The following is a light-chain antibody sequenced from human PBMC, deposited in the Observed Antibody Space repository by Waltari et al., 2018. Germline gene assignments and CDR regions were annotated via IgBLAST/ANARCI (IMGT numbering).Light chain of an antibody. V-gene: IGLV4-69*02. CDR2: VNSVGRH. J-gene: IGLJ3*02. CDR3: QTGGHGTWV. CDR1: RGHSTNV. Sequence: QFALTQSPSASDSLGASVKLNCTLNRGHSTNVLAWLRQQPEKGPRYLMKVNSVGRHSKGDDMPDRFSGSGSVAGRYLTISSLQSEYEADYYCQTGGHGTWVFGGGTKLTVL.